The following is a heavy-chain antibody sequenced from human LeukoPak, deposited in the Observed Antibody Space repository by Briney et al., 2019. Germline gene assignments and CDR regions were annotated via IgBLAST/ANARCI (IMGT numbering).Heavy chain of an antibody. CDR2: VSFHGSTK. CDR1: GFNFNTYT. Sequence: GGSLRLSCAASGFNFNTYTMNWVRQAPGKGLEWVAVVSFHGSTKFYADSVKGRFTISRDNSKNTLYLQMNSLRAEDTAVYYCVSSVTGPPSPFDSWGQGTLVTVSS. V-gene: IGHV3-30-3*01. CDR3: VSSVTGPPSPFDS. D-gene: IGHD1-20*01. J-gene: IGHJ4*02.